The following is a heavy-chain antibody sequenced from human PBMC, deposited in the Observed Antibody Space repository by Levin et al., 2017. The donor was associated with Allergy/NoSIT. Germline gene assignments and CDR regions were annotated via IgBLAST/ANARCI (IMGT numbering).Heavy chain of an antibody. D-gene: IGHD3-22*01. V-gene: IGHV3-23*01. CDR2: VSDSGAAT. Sequence: GGSLRLSCAASGFTFSSYAMSWVRQAPGKGLEWVSTVSDSGAATYYADSVKGRFSISRDNSKNTVYLQMNSLRVEDTAVYYCSNKRDSSGWLFPTYWGQGTLVTVSS. J-gene: IGHJ4*02. CDR1: GFTFSSYA. CDR3: SNKRDSSGWLFPTY.